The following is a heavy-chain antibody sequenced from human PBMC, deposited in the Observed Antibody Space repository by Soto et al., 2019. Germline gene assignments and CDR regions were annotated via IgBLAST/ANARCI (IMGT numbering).Heavy chain of an antibody. Sequence: PSETMSVTCAVDGGSFSGYYWTWIRQPPGTGLEWIGEINHSGSTNYNPSLKSRVTISVDTSKNQFSLKLTSVTAADTAVYYCARDKITGLFDYWGQGTLVTVSS. CDR1: GGSFSGYY. CDR3: ARDKITGLFDY. CDR2: INHSGST. J-gene: IGHJ4*02. D-gene: IGHD2-8*02. V-gene: IGHV4-34*01.